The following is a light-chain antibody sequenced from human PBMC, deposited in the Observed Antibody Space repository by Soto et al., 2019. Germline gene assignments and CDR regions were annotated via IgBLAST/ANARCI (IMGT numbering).Light chain of an antibody. CDR2: AAS. CDR3: QKYNSVPIT. CDR1: QGVSSH. V-gene: IGKV1-27*01. J-gene: IGKJ4*01. Sequence: DIELTQSPSSLSLSVGDRATISCRASQGVSSHLAWYQQKPGKAPRLLIYAASTLHTDVPSWFTGSGSGTDFTLTISSLQPEDVATYYCQKYNSVPITFGEGTQVE.